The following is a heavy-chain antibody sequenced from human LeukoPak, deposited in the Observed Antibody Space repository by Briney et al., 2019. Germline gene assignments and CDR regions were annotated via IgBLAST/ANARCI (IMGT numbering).Heavy chain of an antibody. V-gene: IGHV3-30*02. CDR3: AKDSFLYGTSWWGNYFDY. CDR1: GFTFSSYG. J-gene: IGHJ4*02. CDR2: IRYDGSNK. D-gene: IGHD6-13*01. Sequence: GGSLRLSCAASGFTFSSYGMHWVRQAPGKGLEWVTFIRYDGSNKYYTDSVKGRFTISRDNSYKTLYLQMNSLRAEDTAVYYCAKDSFLYGTSWWGNYFDYWGQGTLVTVSS.